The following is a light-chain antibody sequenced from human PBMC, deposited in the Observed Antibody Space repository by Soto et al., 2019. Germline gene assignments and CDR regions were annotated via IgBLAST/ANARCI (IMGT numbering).Light chain of an antibody. CDR1: GSDVGGYSY. Sequence: QSALTQPASVSGSPGQSITIPCTGTGSDVGGYSYVSWYQLHPGKAPKLIIYDVTNRPSGLANRFSGSKSGNTASLTISGLQAEDEADYYCSSYTSSSTLWVFGRGTKLTVL. CDR2: DVT. V-gene: IGLV2-14*01. J-gene: IGLJ2*01. CDR3: SSYTSSSTLWV.